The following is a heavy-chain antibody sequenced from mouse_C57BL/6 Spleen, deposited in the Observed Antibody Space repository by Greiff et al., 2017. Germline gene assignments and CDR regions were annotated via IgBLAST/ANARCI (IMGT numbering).Heavy chain of an antibody. J-gene: IGHJ3*01. Sequence: VQLQQSGPELVKPGASVKISCKASGYTFTDYYMNWVKQSHGKSLEWIGDINPNNGGTSYNQKFKGKATLTVDKSSSTAYMELRSLTSEDSAVYYCARRSYYYGSSPFAYWGQGTLVTVSA. CDR2: INPNNGGT. CDR1: GYTFTDYY. CDR3: ARRSYYYGSSPFAY. V-gene: IGHV1-26*01. D-gene: IGHD1-1*01.